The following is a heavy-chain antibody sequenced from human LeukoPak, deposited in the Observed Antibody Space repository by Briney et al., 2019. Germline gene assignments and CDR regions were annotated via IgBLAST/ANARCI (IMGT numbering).Heavy chain of an antibody. CDR2: ISWNSGSI. CDR1: GFTFDDYA. D-gene: IGHD6-19*01. Sequence: PGGSLRLSCAASGFTFDDYAMHWVRQAPGKGLEWVSGISWNSGSIGYADSVKGRFTISRDNAKNSLYLQMNSLRAEDTALYYCAKGLTIAVAADWYFDLWGRGTLVTVSS. CDR3: AKGLTIAVAADWYFDL. V-gene: IGHV3-9*01. J-gene: IGHJ2*01.